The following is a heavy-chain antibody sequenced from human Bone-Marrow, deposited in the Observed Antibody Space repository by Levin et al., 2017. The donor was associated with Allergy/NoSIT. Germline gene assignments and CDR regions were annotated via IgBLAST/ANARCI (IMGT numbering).Heavy chain of an antibody. J-gene: IGHJ4*02. Sequence: GGSLRLSCVVSRVTITDYSMTWIRQTPGKGLEWVSQISSSGSSIYYADSVRGRFTVSRDNAKNSLFLQMTSLRAEDTAVYYCARDDPYSRSYPTGYWGQGTLVIVSS. V-gene: IGHV3-11*01. CDR2: ISSSGSSI. CDR3: ARDDPYSRSYPTGY. D-gene: IGHD1-26*01. CDR1: RVTITDYS.